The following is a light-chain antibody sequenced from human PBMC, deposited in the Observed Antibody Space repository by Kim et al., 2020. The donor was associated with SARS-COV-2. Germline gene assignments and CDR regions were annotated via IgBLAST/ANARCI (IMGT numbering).Light chain of an antibody. V-gene: IGKV1-9*01. CDR2: HAA. CDR3: QQVYHNPIT. CDR1: RVLVST. Sequence: STGDDVTIPTRASRVLVSTLAWYQQKTGTGPQDLIYHAATIQGRVPSRICGGGSGREFTLTISSLQPDDVATYYCQQVYHNPITFGQGTRLEIK. J-gene: IGKJ5*01.